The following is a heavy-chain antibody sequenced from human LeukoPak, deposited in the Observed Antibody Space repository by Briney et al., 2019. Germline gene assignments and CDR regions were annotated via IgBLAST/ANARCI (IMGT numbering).Heavy chain of an antibody. J-gene: IGHJ4*02. CDR2: IYPSGGRT. CDR3: AKDERPDDSRRFDY. V-gene: IGHV3-23*01. D-gene: IGHD3-3*01. CDR1: GFTFSTYS. Sequence: PGGSLRLSCAASGFTFSTYSMSWVRQAPGKGLEWVSSIYPSGGRTYYADSVKGRFTISRDNSKNTVYLQMSSLRVEDTAVYFCAKDERPDDSRRFDYWGQGTLVSVSS.